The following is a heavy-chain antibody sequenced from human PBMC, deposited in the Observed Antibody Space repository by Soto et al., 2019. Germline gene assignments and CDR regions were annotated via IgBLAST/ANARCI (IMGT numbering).Heavy chain of an antibody. CDR2: IYFTGNT. D-gene: IGHD6-25*01. CDR1: GGSITSSSHF. Sequence: KPSETLSLTCSASGGSITSSSHFWGWVRQPPGKGLEWIGTIYFTGNTYYTPSLKSRLTMSIDTSKNEFSLRLNSVTAADTAVYYCAGQTFTIAAASYGRSNWSDPWGPGTLVTVSS. V-gene: IGHV4-39*01. J-gene: IGHJ5*02. CDR3: AGQTFTIAAASYGRSNWSDP.